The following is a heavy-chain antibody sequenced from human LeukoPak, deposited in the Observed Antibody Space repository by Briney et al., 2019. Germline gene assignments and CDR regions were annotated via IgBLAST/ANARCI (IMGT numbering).Heavy chain of an antibody. CDR1: GGSISSYY. CDR3: ARDRQLGANWFDP. D-gene: IGHD6-6*01. CDR2: IYYSGST. Sequence: SETLSLTCTVSGGSISSYYWSWIRQPPGKGLEWIGYIYYSGSTNYNPSLKSRVTISVDTSKNRFSLKLSSVTAADTAVYYCARDRQLGANWFDPWGQGTLVTVSS. V-gene: IGHV4-59*01. J-gene: IGHJ5*02.